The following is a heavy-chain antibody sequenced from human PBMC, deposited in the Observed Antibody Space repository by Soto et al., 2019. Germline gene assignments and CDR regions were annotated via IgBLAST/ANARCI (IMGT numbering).Heavy chain of an antibody. V-gene: IGHV3-30-3*01. Sequence: GXSLRLSCAASGFIFSSYALHWVFQAPGKGLEWVALISYDGSNKYYADSVKGRFTISRDNSKNTLYLQMKSLRAEDTAVYYCARVSALRAFDPWGQGTLVTVSS. D-gene: IGHD2-15*01. CDR3: ARVSALRAFDP. CDR2: ISYDGSNK. CDR1: GFIFSSYA. J-gene: IGHJ5*02.